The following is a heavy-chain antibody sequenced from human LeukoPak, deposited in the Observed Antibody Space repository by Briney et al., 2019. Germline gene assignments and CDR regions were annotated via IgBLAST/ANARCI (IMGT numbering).Heavy chain of an antibody. V-gene: IGHV3-30-3*01. Sequence: GGSLRLSCAASGFTLSSYAMHWVRQAPGKGLETVAVISYDGSNKYYADSVKGRFTISRDNSKNTLYLQMNSLRAEDTAVYYCAREGAEQAFDIWGQGTMVTVSS. D-gene: IGHD1-26*01. CDR2: ISYDGSNK. J-gene: IGHJ3*02. CDR3: AREGAEQAFDI. CDR1: GFTLSSYA.